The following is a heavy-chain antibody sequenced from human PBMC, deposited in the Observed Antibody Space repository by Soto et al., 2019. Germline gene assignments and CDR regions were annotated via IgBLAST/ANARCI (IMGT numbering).Heavy chain of an antibody. CDR3: IIVSYSTMIVVSFDF. CDR1: GCTFSNAW. Sequence: PEGSLRLSCTASGCTFSNAWINWFRQAPGKGLEWVGRIKGKTDGGTTDFAAPVRGRFAISRDDSKNMVYLQMNSLKTEDTGICYCIIVSYSTMIVVSFDFWGHGTLVIVAS. D-gene: IGHD3-22*01. CDR2: IKGKTDGGTT. J-gene: IGHJ4*01. V-gene: IGHV3-15*07.